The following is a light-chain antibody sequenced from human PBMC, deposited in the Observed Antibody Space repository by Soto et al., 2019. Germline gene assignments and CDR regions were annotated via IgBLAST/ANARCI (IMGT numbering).Light chain of an antibody. CDR3: CSYAGSHTVV. V-gene: IGLV2-23*01. CDR2: EGS. Sequence: QSALTQPASVSGSPGQSITISCTGSSSDVGSYNLVSWYQQYPGKAPKLMIYEGSKRPSGVSNRFSGSKSGNTASLTISGLQAEDEADYHCCSYAGSHTVVFGGGTKLPVL. J-gene: IGLJ2*01. CDR1: SSDVGSYNL.